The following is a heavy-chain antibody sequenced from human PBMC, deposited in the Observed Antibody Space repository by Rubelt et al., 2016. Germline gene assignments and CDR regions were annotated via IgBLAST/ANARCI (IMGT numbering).Heavy chain of an antibody. CDR1: GGSISSSSYY. CDR2: IYYSGRT. CDR3: ARLSSGWYYFDY. J-gene: IGHJ4*02. Sequence: QLQLQESGPGLVKPSETLSLTCTVSGGSISSSSYYWGWIRQPPGKGLGWIGSIYYSGRTYYNPSLKSRVTISVDTSKNQFSLKLSSVTAADTAVYYCARLSSGWYYFDYWGQGTLVTVSS. V-gene: IGHV4-39*01. D-gene: IGHD6-19*01.